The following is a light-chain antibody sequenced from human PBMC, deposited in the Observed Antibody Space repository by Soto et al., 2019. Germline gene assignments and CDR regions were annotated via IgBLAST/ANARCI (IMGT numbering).Light chain of an antibody. Sequence: EIVMTQSPATLSVSPGERATLSCTASHYIYSNVAWFQQRPGQAPRRLIYRASTRATGTPARFSGSGSGTEFPLTITSLQSEDFALYYCQQYHNLWTFGQGTEVEIK. J-gene: IGKJ1*01. V-gene: IGKV3-15*01. CDR1: HYIYSN. CDR3: QQYHNLWT. CDR2: RAS.